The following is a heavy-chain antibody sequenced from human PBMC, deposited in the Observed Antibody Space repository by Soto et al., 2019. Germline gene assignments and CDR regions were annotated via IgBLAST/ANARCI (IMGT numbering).Heavy chain of an antibody. CDR2: ISSDGSTT. J-gene: IGHJ4*02. CDR1: GFTFGNYW. CDR3: ALGIGYR. Sequence: EVQLVESGGGLVQPGGSLRLSCVASGFTFGNYWMHWVRQAPGKGLVWVSRISSDGSTTTYADSVKGRFTISRDNARNTLYLQMNSLRAEDTAVYYCALGIGYRWGQGTLVTVSS. V-gene: IGHV3-74*01. D-gene: IGHD5-12*01.